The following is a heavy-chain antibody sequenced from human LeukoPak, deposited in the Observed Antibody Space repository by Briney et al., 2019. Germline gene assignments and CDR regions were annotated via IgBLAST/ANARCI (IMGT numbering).Heavy chain of an antibody. CDR3: AGGSGSGWMVDS. Sequence: SETLSLTCTVSGGSINNYYWSWIRQPAGKGLEWIGRIYTTGSTNYNPSLKSRVTISVDTSKNQSSLKLSSVTAADTAVYYCAGGSGSGWMVDSWGQGILVTVSS. D-gene: IGHD6-19*01. CDR1: GGSINNYY. V-gene: IGHV4-4*07. CDR2: IYTTGST. J-gene: IGHJ4*02.